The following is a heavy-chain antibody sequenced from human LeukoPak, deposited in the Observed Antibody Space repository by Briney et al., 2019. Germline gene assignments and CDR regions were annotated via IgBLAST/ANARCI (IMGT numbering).Heavy chain of an antibody. CDR3: ARLGSYHDF. D-gene: IGHD1-26*01. J-gene: IGHJ4*02. V-gene: IGHV4-4*09. CDR1: GASISSHY. CDR2: IHTSGGS. Sequence: PSETLSLTCTVSGASISSHYWSWIRQTPEKGLEWMGNIHTSGGSSYYPSLKSRLTMSIDTSKNQLSLKLTSVTAADTAVYFCARLGSYHDFWGQGALVTVSS.